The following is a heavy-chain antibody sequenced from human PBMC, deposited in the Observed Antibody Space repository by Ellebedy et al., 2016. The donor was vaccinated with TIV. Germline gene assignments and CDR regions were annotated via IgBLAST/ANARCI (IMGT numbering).Heavy chain of an antibody. CDR2: INTDGSST. CDR1: GFTLNGYW. D-gene: IGHD3-9*01. CDR3: ARESVRYFDWDY. J-gene: IGHJ4*02. Sequence: PGGSLRLSCVASGFTLNGYWMHWVRQVPGKGLVWLARINTDGSSTSYADSVQGRFTISRDNAKKTLYLEMSGLRTDDTAVYYCARESVRYFDWDYWGQGTLVAV. V-gene: IGHV3-74*01.